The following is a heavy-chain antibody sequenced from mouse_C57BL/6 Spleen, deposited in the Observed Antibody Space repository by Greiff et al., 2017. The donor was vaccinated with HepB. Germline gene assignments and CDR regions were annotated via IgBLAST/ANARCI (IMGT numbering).Heavy chain of an antibody. CDR1: GYTFTSYW. D-gene: IGHD1-1*01. Sequence: VQLQQSGAELVKPGASVKMSCKASGYTFTSYWITWVKQRPGQGLEWIGDIYPGSGSTNYNEKFKSKATLTVDTSSSTAYMQLSSLTSEDSAVYFCARSHYYGSSYGLAYWGQGTLVTVSA. V-gene: IGHV1-55*01. J-gene: IGHJ3*01. CDR3: ARSHYYGSSYGLAY. CDR2: IYPGSGST.